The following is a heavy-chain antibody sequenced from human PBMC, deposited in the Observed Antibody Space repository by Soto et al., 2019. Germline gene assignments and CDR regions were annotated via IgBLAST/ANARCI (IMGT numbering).Heavy chain of an antibody. J-gene: IGHJ4*02. D-gene: IGHD1-26*01. CDR1: GYTFTGYY. Sequence: QVQLVQSGAEVKKPGASVKVSCKASGYTFTGYYMHWVRQAPGQGLEWMGWINPNSGGTNYAQKFQGWVTMTRDTSISTAYMELSRLRSDDTAVSYCARTRDRRVGATAFDYWGQGTLVTVSS. V-gene: IGHV1-2*04. CDR2: INPNSGGT. CDR3: ARTRDRRVGATAFDY.